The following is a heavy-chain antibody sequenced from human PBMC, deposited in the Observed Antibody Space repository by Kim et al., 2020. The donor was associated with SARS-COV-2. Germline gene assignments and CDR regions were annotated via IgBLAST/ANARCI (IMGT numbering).Heavy chain of an antibody. CDR2: IYSGGTT. CDR3: ARGGVFYDDTSGYPFDL. D-gene: IGHD3-22*01. J-gene: IGHJ3*01. CDR1: GFNATTNF. Sequence: GGSLRLSCVASGFNATTNFMSWVRQAPRKGLEWISIIYSGGTTHYADSVKDRFTISRDNSKNTLFLHMTSLSADDSALYYCARGGVFYDDTSGYPFDLWG. V-gene: IGHV3-66*01.